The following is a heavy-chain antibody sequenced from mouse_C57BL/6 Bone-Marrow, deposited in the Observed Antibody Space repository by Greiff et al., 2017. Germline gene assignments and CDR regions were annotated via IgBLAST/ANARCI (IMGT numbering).Heavy chain of an antibody. CDR1: GYTFTSYC. CDR3: SPYDYRDY. Sequence: VQLQQPGAELVKPGASVKVSCKASGYTFTSYCMHWVRQRPGQGLEWIGRIHPSGSDTNYNQKFKGKATLTVDNSSITAYMQLSNLTAEDSAVYDCSPYDYRDYWGQGTTLTVSS. D-gene: IGHD2-4*01. J-gene: IGHJ2*01. CDR2: IHPSGSDT. V-gene: IGHV1-74*01.